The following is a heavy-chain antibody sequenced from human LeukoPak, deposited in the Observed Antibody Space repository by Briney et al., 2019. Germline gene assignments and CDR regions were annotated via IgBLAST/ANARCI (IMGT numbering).Heavy chain of an antibody. CDR3: ARGTHIVVVTGGFDY. CDR2: ISYDGSNK. V-gene: IGHV3-30*04. D-gene: IGHD2-21*02. CDR1: GFTFSSYA. J-gene: IGHJ4*02. Sequence: GSLRLSCAASGFTFSSYAMHWVRQAPGKGLEWVAVISYDGSNKYYADSVKGRFTISRDNSKNTLYLQMNSLRAEDTAVYYCARGTHIVVVTGGFDYWGQGTLVTVSS.